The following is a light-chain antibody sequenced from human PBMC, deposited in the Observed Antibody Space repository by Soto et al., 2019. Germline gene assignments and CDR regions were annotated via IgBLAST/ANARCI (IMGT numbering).Light chain of an antibody. J-gene: IGKJ2*01. V-gene: IGKV1-39*01. CDR2: AAS. Sequence: DIQMTQSPSSLSASVGDRVTITCRASQSISSSLNWYQQKPGKAPHLLIYAASSLQSGVPSRFSGSRSGTDFTLIISSLQLEDVATDYGQQSYRTPYTFGQGTKLEIK. CDR3: QQSYRTPYT. CDR1: QSISSS.